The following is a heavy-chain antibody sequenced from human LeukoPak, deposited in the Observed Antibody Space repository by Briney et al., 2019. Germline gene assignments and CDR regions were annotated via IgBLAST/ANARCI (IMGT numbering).Heavy chain of an antibody. CDR3: ARDRWNDAYNGMDV. V-gene: IGHV4-59*01. CDR1: GGSISSNY. D-gene: IGHD1-1*01. CDR2: IYHSGST. J-gene: IGHJ6*02. Sequence: SETLSLTCTVSGGSISSNYWSWIRQPPGKGLEWIGYIYHSGSTSYNPSLKSRVTFSVDTSKNQFSLKLNSVTAADTAVYYCARDRWNDAYNGMDVWGQGTTVTVSS.